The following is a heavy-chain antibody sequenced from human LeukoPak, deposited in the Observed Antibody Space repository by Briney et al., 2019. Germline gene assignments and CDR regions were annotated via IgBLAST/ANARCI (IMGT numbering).Heavy chain of an antibody. CDR1: GFTFNTYW. CDR2: IKPDGNDK. CDR3: ARGGSQRFDY. D-gene: IGHD3-10*01. Sequence: PGGSLRLSCAASGFTFNTYWMSWVRQAPGKGLERVANIKPDGNDKYYVDSVKGRFTISRDNAKNSLSLQMNSLRAEDTAVYYCARGGSQRFDYWGQGALVTVSS. V-gene: IGHV3-7*03. J-gene: IGHJ4*02.